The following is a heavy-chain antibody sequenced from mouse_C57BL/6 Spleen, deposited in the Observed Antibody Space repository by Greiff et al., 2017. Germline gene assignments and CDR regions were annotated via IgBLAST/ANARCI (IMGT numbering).Heavy chain of an antibody. CDR1: GYTFTSYW. V-gene: IGHV1-69*01. CDR3: ARVENGNYLAWFAY. D-gene: IGHD2-1*01. J-gene: IGHJ3*01. Sequence: QVQLQQPGAELVMPGASVKLSCKASGYTFTSYWMHWVKQRPGQGLEWIGEIDPSDSYTNYNQKFKGKSTVTVDKSSSTAYMQLSSLTSEDSAVYDCARVENGNYLAWFAYWGQGTLVTVSA. CDR2: IDPSDSYT.